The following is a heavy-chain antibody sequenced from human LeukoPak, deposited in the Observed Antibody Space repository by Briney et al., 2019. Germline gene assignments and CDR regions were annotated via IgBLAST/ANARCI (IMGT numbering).Heavy chain of an antibody. CDR1: GFTFSSYG. V-gene: IGHV3-30*18. J-gene: IGHJ4*02. CDR3: AKDRGYSHGFEY. Sequence: GGSLRLSCAASGFTFSSYGMHWVRQAPGKGLEWVAGVSYDGRNKEYVDSVKGRFTISRDNFKNTLYLQMNSLRVEDTAVYYCAKDRGYSHGFEYWGQGTLVTVSS. CDR2: VSYDGRNK. D-gene: IGHD5-18*01.